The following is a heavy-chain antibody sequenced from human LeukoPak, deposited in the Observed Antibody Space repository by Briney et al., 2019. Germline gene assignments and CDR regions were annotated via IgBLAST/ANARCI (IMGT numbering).Heavy chain of an antibody. CDR2: MNPNSGST. D-gene: IGHD3-16*02. CDR1: GYTFTSYD. Sequence: ASVKVSCKASGYTFTSYDINWVRQATGQGLEWMGWMNPNSGSTGYAQKFQGRVTMTRNTSISTAYMELSSLRSEDTAVYYCARSWTYDYVWGSYRTSYYFDYWGQGTLVTVSS. V-gene: IGHV1-8*01. J-gene: IGHJ4*02. CDR3: ARSWTYDYVWGSYRTSYYFDY.